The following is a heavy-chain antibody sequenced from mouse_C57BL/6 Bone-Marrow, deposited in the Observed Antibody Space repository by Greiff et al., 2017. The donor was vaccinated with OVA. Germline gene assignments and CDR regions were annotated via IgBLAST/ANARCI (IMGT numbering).Heavy chain of an antibody. CDR2: IHPNSGST. V-gene: IGHV1-64*01. D-gene: IGHD1-1*01. J-gene: IGHJ2*01. CDR1: GYTFTSYW. Sequence: QVHVKQPGAELVKPGASVKLSCKASGYTFTSYWMHWVKQRPGQGLEWIGMIHPNSGSTNYNEKFKSKATLTVDKSSSTAYMQLSSLTSEDSAVYYCAREGLITTVVATDFDYWGQGTTLTVSS. CDR3: AREGLITTVVATDFDY.